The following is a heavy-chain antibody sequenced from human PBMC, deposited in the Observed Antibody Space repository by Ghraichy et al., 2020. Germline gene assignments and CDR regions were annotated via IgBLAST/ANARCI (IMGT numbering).Heavy chain of an antibody. CDR3: ARLPITGLARGYFNS. CDR2: IYYNGST. J-gene: IGHJ5*01. D-gene: IGHD1-20*01. Sequence: LEWIGHIYYNGSTYYNPSLKSRVTMSVDTSKNQFSLNLDSVTAADTAIYYCARLPITGLARGYFNSGG. V-gene: IGHV4-39*01.